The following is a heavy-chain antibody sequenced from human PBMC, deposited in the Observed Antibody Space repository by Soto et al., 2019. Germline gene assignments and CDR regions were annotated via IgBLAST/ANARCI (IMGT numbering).Heavy chain of an antibody. D-gene: IGHD4-17*01. Sequence: PGGSLRLSCAASGLTFSSYAMSWVRQAPGKGLEWVSGISGSGISTYYADSVKGRFTISRDNSKNTLYLQMNSLRAEDTAVYYCAKGGGDSLRYGMDVWGQGTTVTVSS. V-gene: IGHV3-23*01. CDR2: ISGSGIST. CDR3: AKGGGDSLRYGMDV. CDR1: GLTFSSYA. J-gene: IGHJ6*02.